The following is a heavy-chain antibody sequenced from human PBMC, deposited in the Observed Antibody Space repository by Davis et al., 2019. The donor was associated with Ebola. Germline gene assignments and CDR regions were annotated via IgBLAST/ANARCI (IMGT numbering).Heavy chain of an antibody. Sequence: SETLSLTCTVSGGSISSSSYYWGWIRQPPGKGLEWIGSIYYSGSTYYNPSLKSRVTISVDTSKNQFSLKLTSVTAADTAVYFCARGALIAAAGTGKAFDYWGQGNLVTVSS. D-gene: IGHD6-13*01. J-gene: IGHJ4*02. CDR1: GGSISSSSYY. CDR3: ARGALIAAAGTGKAFDY. CDR2: IYYSGST. V-gene: IGHV4-39*07.